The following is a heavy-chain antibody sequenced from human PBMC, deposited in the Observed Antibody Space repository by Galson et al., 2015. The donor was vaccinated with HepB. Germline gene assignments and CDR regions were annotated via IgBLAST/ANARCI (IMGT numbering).Heavy chain of an antibody. D-gene: IGHD2-2*01. V-gene: IGHV4-31*03. CDR3: ARLGGEGPCSSTTCPLDY. Sequence: TLSLTCTVSSGSISSGGYYWHWIRQHPGKGLDWIGYIYYSGSTYYNPSLKIRVTISVDTSKNQFSLKLSSVTAADTAVYYCARLGGEGPCSSTTCPLDYWVQGTLVTASS. CDR1: SGSISSGGYY. CDR2: IYYSGST. J-gene: IGHJ4*02.